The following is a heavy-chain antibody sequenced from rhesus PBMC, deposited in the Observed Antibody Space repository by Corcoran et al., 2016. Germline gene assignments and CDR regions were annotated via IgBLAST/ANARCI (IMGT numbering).Heavy chain of an antibody. CDR1: GYSLSSGYY. CDR3: ARQRTGVIIEY. J-gene: IGHJ4*01. Sequence: QVQLQESGPGLVKPSETLSLTCAVSGYSLSSGYYWGWIRQPPGKGLEWIGYLGGSSGNTYYNPFLKSRVTISKDTSKNQFSLKLSSVTAADTAVYYCARQRTGVIIEYWGQGVLVTVSS. CDR2: LGGSSGNT. D-gene: IGHD3-22*01. V-gene: IGHV4-99*01.